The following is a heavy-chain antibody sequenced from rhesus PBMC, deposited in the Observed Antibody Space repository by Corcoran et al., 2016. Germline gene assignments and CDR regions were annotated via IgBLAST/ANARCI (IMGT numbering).Heavy chain of an antibody. CDR1: GYTFTSYY. Sequence: QVQLVQSGAEVKKPGASVKLSCKASGYTFTSYYINWVRQAPGQVLEWKGWINPINGNTAYAQKLPGRVTMTRDTSTSTAYMELSSLRSEDTAVYYCMRGQYRNRFDVWGPGVLVTVSS. D-gene: IGHD1-44*01. J-gene: IGHJ5-1*01. CDR3: MRGQYRNRFDV. CDR2: INPINGNT. V-gene: IGHV1S9*01.